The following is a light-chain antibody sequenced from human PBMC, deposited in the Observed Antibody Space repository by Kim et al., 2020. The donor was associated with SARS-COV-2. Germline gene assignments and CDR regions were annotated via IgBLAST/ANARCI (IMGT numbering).Light chain of an antibody. CDR2: QDS. V-gene: IGLV3-1*01. CDR3: QAWDSSTGV. J-gene: IGLJ2*01. CDR1: KLGDKY. Sequence: VSPGQTASITCSGDKLGDKYACWYQQKPGQSPVLVIYQDSKRPSGIPERFSGSNSGNTATLTISGTQAMDEADYYCQAWDSSTGVFCGGTQLTVL.